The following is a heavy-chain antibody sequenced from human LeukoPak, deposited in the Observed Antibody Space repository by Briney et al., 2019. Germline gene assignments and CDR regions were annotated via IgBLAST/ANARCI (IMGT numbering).Heavy chain of an antibody. CDR3: ARRFSGSESPITYWRQARLVTDP. V-gene: IGHV1-8*01. D-gene: IGHD3-10*01. J-gene: IGHJ5*02. CDR2: MNPNSGST. Sequence: ASVKLSCKASGYTFTSYDINWVRQATGQGLELMGWMNPNSGSTGYAQKFQGRVTMTRNTSIRTAYMELSSLRSEDTAVYYCARRFSGSESPITYWRQARLVTDP. CDR1: GYTFTSYD.